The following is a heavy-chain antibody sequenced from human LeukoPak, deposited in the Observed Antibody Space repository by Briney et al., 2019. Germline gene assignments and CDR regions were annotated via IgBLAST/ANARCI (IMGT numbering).Heavy chain of an antibody. J-gene: IGHJ6*03. V-gene: IGHV3-48*01. CDR3: ARTSMDYRYYYIDV. CDR2: ISSSSSTI. D-gene: IGHD3/OR15-3a*01. Sequence: GGSLRLSCAASGFTFSGYSMDWVRQAPGKGLEWVSYISSSSSTIYHADSVKGRFTISRDNAKNSLYLQMNSLRAEDTAVYYCARTSMDYRYYYIDVWGKGTTVTVSS. CDR1: GFTFSGYS.